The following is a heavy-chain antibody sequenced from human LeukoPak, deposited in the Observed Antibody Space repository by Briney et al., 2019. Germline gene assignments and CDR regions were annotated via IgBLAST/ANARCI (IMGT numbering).Heavy chain of an antibody. J-gene: IGHJ4*02. D-gene: IGHD2-21*01. CDR3: AKFLPTHIVVANYYFDY. Sequence: GGSLRLSCAASGFTFSSYAMSWVRQAPGKGLEWVPAISGSGGSTYYADSVKGRFTISRDNSKNTLYLQMNSLRAEDTAVYYCAKFLPTHIVVANYYFDYWGQGTLVTVSS. CDR2: ISGSGGST. CDR1: GFTFSSYA. V-gene: IGHV3-23*01.